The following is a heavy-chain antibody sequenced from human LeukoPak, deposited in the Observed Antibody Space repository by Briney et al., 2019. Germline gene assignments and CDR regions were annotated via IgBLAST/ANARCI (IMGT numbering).Heavy chain of an antibody. CDR2: INPKSGDT. CDR3: ARIWLVRGYTYFDQ. V-gene: IGHV1-2*06. Sequence: ASVKVSSKASGYTFTGYYIHWVRQARGQGLEWMGRINPKSGDTNYPQKFQGRVTMTRDTSISTAYMELSSLRSDDTAVYYCARIWLVRGYTYFDQWGQGTLVTVSS. D-gene: IGHD6-19*01. CDR1: GYTFTGYY. J-gene: IGHJ4*02.